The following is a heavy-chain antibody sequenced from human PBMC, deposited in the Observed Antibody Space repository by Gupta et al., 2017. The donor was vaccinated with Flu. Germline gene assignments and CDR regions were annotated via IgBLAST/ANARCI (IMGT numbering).Heavy chain of an antibody. V-gene: IGHV1-69*01. CDR2: IIPVFGPT. CDR3: ARKGGGHCSGGTCYSFDY. Sequence: QVQLVQSGAEVKKPGSSVKVSCKASGVTFSSYAINWVRQAPGQGLEWMGGIIPVFGPTNYAHKFQGRVTITADESTSTAYMELSSLRSEDTAVYYCARKGGGHCSGGTCYSFDYWGQGTLVTVSS. D-gene: IGHD2-15*01. CDR1: GVTFSSYA. J-gene: IGHJ4*02.